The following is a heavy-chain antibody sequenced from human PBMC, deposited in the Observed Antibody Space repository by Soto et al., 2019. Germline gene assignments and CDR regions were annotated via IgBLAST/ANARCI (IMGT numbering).Heavy chain of an antibody. CDR1: GGTFSSYA. J-gene: IGHJ6*02. V-gene: IGHV1-69*01. D-gene: IGHD2-2*01. CDR3: ARSQGSSTSLEIYYYYYCGMDV. CDR2: IIPISDTT. Sequence: QVQLVQSGAEVKKPGSSVKVSCKASGGTFSSYAISWVRQAPGQGLEWMGGIIPISDTTNYAQKFQGRVTITAEESTSTAYMELSSLRSEDTDVYYCARSQGSSTSLEIYYYYYCGMDVWGQGTTVTVSS.